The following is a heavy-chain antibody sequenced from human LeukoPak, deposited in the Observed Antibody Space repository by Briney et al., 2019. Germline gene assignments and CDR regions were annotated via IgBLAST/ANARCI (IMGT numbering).Heavy chain of an antibody. CDR3: ARVQGSDTSGSFDH. J-gene: IGHJ4*02. V-gene: IGHV1-8*01. D-gene: IGHD1-26*01. CDR1: GYTFISHD. Sequence: ASVKVSCKTSGYTFISHDINWVRQAPGQGLEWMGWMDPNSGNTGYAQRFQGRVTLTRSTSLSEAYMELTSLKFEDTAVYYCARVQGSDTSGSFDHWGQGTLVTVSS. CDR2: MDPNSGNT.